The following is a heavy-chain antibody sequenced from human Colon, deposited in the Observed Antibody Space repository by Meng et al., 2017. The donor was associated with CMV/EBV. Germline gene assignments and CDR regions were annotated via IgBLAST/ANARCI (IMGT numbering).Heavy chain of an antibody. CDR2: ISHDEKIT. Sequence: GGSLRLSCAASGFIFSNHAMSWVRQAPDGGLEWVAFISHDEKITYYVDSVKGRFTISRDNSKNTVFLQMNNLRPEDTALYFCARVIIVGLSSYSALDFWGQGTTVTVSS. CDR3: ARVIIVGLSSYSALDF. V-gene: IGHV3-30*04. D-gene: IGHD3-22*01. CDR1: GFIFSNHA. J-gene: IGHJ6*02.